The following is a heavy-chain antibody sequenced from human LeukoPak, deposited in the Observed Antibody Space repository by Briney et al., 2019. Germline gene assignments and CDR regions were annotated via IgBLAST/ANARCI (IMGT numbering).Heavy chain of an antibody. Sequence: SETLSLTCTVSGGSISSSSYYWGWIRQPPGKGLEWIGSIYYSGNTNYNPSLKSRVTISVDKSNNQFSLNLSSVTAADTAVYYCAKSNAWDWFDPWGQGTLVTVSS. J-gene: IGHJ5*02. CDR2: IYYSGNT. CDR1: GGSISSSSYY. V-gene: IGHV4-39*07. CDR3: AKSNAWDWFDP. D-gene: IGHD4-11*01.